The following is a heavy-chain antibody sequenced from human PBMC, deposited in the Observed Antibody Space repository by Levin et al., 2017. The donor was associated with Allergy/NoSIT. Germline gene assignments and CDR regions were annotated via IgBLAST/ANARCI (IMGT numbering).Heavy chain of an antibody. Sequence: TGESLKISCAASGFTFSNFGMQWVRQAPGKGLEWVAVIAHNGRVLHYTDSVKGRFAISRDNSKNTLSLEMNNLRSEDTAVYYCAKEGNDYSSHHFDYWGQGTLVTVSS. CDR2: IAHNGRVL. J-gene: IGHJ4*02. V-gene: IGHV3-30*18. D-gene: IGHD4-11*01. CDR3: AKEGNDYSSHHFDY. CDR1: GFTFSNFG.